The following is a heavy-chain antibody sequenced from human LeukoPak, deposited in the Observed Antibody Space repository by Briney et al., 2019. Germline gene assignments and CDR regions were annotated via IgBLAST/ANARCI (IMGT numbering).Heavy chain of an antibody. D-gene: IGHD2-2*01. V-gene: IGHV3-30-3*01. CDR1: GFTFSSYA. J-gene: IGHJ5*02. Sequence: PGGSLRLSCAASGFTFSSYAMHWVRKAPGKGLEWVAVISYDGSNKYYADSVKGRFTISRDNSKNTLYLQMNSLRAEDTAVYYCAREQDIVVVPAGIDPWGQGTLVTVSS. CDR2: ISYDGSNK. CDR3: AREQDIVVVPAGIDP.